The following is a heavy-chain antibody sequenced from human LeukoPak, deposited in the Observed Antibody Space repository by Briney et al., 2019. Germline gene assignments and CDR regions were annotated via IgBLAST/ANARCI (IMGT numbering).Heavy chain of an antibody. CDR2: ISYDGSNK. V-gene: IGHV3-30*04. D-gene: IGHD6-19*01. Sequence: GGSLRLSCAASGFTFSSYAMHWVRQAPGKGLEWVAVISYDGSNKYYADSVKGRFTISRDNAKNSLYLQMNSLRAEDTAVYYCARGSSGWHTDYWGQGTLVTVSS. J-gene: IGHJ4*02. CDR3: ARGSSGWHTDY. CDR1: GFTFSSYA.